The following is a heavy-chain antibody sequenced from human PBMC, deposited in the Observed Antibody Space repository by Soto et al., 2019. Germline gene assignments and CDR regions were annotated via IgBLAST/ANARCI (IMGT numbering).Heavy chain of an antibody. J-gene: IGHJ5*01. D-gene: IGHD3-9*01. V-gene: IGHV3-23*01. CDR3: ASSLVYGWFDP. CDR1: GFTFSYYV. Sequence: GGSLRLSCAASGFTFSYYVMNWVRQAPGKGLEWVSAIGGDTYYADSVKGRFTISRGNSRNTLYLQMNSLRADDTAVYYCASSLVYGWFDPWGQGTLVTVSS. CDR2: IGGDT.